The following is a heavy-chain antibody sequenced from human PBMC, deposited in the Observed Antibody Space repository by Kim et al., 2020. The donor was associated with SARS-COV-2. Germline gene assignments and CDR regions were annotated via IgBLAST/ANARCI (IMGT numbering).Heavy chain of an antibody. J-gene: IGHJ4*02. D-gene: IGHD6-19*01. Sequence: GGSLRLSCAASGFTFSSYAMSWVRQAPGKGLEWVSAISGSGGSTYYADSVKGRFTISRDNSKNTLYLQMNSLRAEDTAVYYCAKDPPCRQWLVLPRNCDYFDYWGQGTLVTVSS. CDR1: GFTFSSYA. CDR2: ISGSGGST. CDR3: AKDPPCRQWLVLPRNCDYFDY. V-gene: IGHV3-23*01.